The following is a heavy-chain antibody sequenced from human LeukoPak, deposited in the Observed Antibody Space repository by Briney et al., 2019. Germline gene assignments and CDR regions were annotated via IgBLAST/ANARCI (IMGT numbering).Heavy chain of an antibody. J-gene: IGHJ4*02. CDR2: IYYSGST. CDR3: ARDQQTLIAVAGPSDY. CDR1: GGSISSSSYY. V-gene: IGHV4-39*07. Sequence: SETLSLTCTVSGGSISSSSYYWGWIRQPPGKGLEWIGSIYYSGSTYYNPSLKSRVTISVDTSKNQFSLKLSSVTAADTAVYYCARDQQTLIAVAGPSDYWGQGTLVTVSS. D-gene: IGHD6-19*01.